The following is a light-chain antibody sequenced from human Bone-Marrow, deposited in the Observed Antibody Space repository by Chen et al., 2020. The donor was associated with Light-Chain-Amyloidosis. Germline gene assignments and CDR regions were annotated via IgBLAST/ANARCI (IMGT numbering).Light chain of an antibody. Sequence: DIQMTQSPSTLSASVGDRVTITCRASQDINIWLAWYQQKPGQVPRLLIYQASSLESGVPSRFGGSGAGTEFTLTISSLQPDDFASYDCQQYITSWTFGPGTKVEI. CDR2: QAS. CDR3: QQYITSWT. CDR1: QDINIW. V-gene: IGKV1-5*03. J-gene: IGKJ1*01.